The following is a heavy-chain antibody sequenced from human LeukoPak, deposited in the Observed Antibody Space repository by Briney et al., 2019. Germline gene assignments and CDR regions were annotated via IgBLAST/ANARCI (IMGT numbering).Heavy chain of an antibody. V-gene: IGHV1-8*03. D-gene: IGHD3-3*01. CDR1: GYTFTSYD. J-gene: IGHJ5*02. CDR3: ARGQGDFWSGYYSYNWFDP. Sequence: ASVKVSCKASGYTFTSYDINWVRQATGQGLEWMGWMNPNSGNTGYAQKFQGRVTITRNTSIGTAYMELSRLRSEDTAVYYCARGQGDFWSGYYSYNWFDPWGQGTLVTVSS. CDR2: MNPNSGNT.